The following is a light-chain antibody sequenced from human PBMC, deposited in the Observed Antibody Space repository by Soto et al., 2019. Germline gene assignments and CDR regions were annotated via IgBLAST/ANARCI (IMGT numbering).Light chain of an antibody. J-gene: IGKJ2*01. V-gene: IGKV3-15*01. CDR1: QRLLHSNGNI. CDR3: QQYNNWHT. Sequence: EIVMTQSPPSLTVTPGEPASISCRSSQRLLHSNGNIFLDWYQQKPGQAPRLLIYGASTRATGIPARFSGSGSGTEFTLTISSLQSEDFAVYYCQQYNNWHTFGQGTKLEIK. CDR2: GAS.